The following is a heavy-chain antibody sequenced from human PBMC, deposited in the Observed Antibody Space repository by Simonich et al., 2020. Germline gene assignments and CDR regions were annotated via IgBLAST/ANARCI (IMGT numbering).Heavy chain of an antibody. CDR1: GYTFTGYY. CDR2: INPKSGGT. Sequence: QVQLVQSGAEVKKPGASVKVSCKASGYTFTGYYMHWVRQAPGQGLEWRGWINPKSGGTKYAQKVQGRVTMTRDTSISTAYMELSRLRSDDTAVYYCARGGVQYYYYYMDVWGKGTTVTVSS. V-gene: IGHV1-2*02. D-gene: IGHD3-3*01. J-gene: IGHJ6*03. CDR3: ARGGVQYYYYYMDV.